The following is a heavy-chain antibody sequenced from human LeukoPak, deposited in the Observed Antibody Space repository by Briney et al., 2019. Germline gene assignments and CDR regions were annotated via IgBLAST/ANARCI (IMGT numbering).Heavy chain of an antibody. CDR1: GYTFTSYG. D-gene: IGHD2-2*01. J-gene: IGHJ4*02. CDR2: ISAYNGNT. Sequence: GASVKVSCKASGYTFTSYGISWVRQAPGQGLEWMGWISAYNGNTNYAQKLQGRVTMTTDTSTSTAYMELRSLRSDDTAVYYCARDDPFVGYQLLYFDYWGQGTLVTVSS. CDR3: ARDDPFVGYQLLYFDY. V-gene: IGHV1-18*01.